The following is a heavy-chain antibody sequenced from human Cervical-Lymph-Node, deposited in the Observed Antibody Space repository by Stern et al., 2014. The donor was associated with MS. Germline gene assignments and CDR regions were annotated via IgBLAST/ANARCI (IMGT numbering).Heavy chain of an antibody. V-gene: IGHV1-2*02. CDR2: IIPATVAT. Sequence: QLQLEQSGTDVKKPAASATLSCKASGYTFTGHYKHWVIQPPGQRLEWMGWIIPATVATTYAQNFQGRVTMTRDTSISTAYMVLTRLSSDDSAVDYCARDLADYRCCFDSWGQGTLVTVSS. D-gene: IGHD2-15*01. CDR3: ARDLADYRCCFDS. J-gene: IGHJ4*02. CDR1: GYTFTGHY.